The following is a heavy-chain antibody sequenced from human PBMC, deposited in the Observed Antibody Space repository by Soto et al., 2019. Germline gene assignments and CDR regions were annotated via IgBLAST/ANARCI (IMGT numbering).Heavy chain of an antibody. CDR3: ARTYYYDSSGYYSGPYDY. CDR1: GGSISGGDYY. J-gene: IGHJ4*02. V-gene: IGHV4-30-4*01. D-gene: IGHD3-22*01. Sequence: SETLSLTCTVSGGSISGGDYYWSWIRQPPGKGLEWIGYIYYSGSTYYNPSLKSRVTISVDTSKNQFSLKLSSVTAADTAVYYCARTYYYDSSGYYSGPYDYWGQGTLVTVSS. CDR2: IYYSGST.